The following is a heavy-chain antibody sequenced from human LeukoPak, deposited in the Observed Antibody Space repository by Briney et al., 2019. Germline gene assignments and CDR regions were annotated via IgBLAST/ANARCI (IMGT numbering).Heavy chain of an antibody. Sequence: ASVKVSCKASGYTFRTYGINWVRQATGQGLEWMGWMNPNSGNTGYAQKFQGRVTMTRNTSISTAYMELSSLRSEDTAVYYCARVNWNYVVFDYWGQGTLVTVSS. V-gene: IGHV1-8*02. J-gene: IGHJ4*02. D-gene: IGHD1-7*01. CDR1: GYTFRTYG. CDR3: ARVNWNYVVFDY. CDR2: MNPNSGNT.